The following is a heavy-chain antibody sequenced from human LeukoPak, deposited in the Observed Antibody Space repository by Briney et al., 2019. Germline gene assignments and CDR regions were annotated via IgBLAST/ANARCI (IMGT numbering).Heavy chain of an antibody. J-gene: IGHJ3*02. D-gene: IGHD6-13*01. CDR2: ISWDGGST. Sequence: GGSLRLSCAASGLTFDDYTMHWVRQAPGKGLEWVSPISWDGGSTYYADSVKGRFTISRDNSKNSLYLQMNSLRTEDTALYYCAKEGGMAAAAPPGDAFDIWGQGTMVTVSS. CDR1: GLTFDDYT. CDR3: AKEGGMAAAAPPGDAFDI. V-gene: IGHV3-43*01.